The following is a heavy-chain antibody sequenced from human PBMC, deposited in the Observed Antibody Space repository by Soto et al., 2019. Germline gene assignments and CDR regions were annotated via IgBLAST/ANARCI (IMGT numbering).Heavy chain of an antibody. Sequence: ASVKVSCKASGYSFTTYDVTWVRQAPGQGLEWMGWISTYNGDTRVAQQHQGRVTLTTDTSTNAAHMELRSLRSDDTAIYYCARTEGRSTRGDYWGQGTLVPVSS. CDR1: GYSFTTYD. J-gene: IGHJ4*02. CDR2: ISTYNGDT. D-gene: IGHD2-8*01. V-gene: IGHV1-18*01. CDR3: ARTEGRSTRGDY.